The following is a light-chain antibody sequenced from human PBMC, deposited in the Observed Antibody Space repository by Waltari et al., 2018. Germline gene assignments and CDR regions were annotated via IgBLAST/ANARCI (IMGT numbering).Light chain of an antibody. V-gene: IGKV1-39*01. CDR3: QQSYTTPRT. CDR2: AAS. Sequence: DIQMSQSPSSLSASVGDRVTITCRASRTISTYLYWYQQKPGQAPKLLIYAASNLQSGVPSRFSGSGSGTDFTLTISTLQPEDFAIYFCQQSYTTPRTFGQGTKVEIK. J-gene: IGKJ1*01. CDR1: RTISTY.